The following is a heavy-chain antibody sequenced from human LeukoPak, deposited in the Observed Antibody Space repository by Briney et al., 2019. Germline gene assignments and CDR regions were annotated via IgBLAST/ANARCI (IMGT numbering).Heavy chain of an antibody. J-gene: IGHJ1*01. D-gene: IGHD6-13*01. V-gene: IGHV3-23*01. CDR2: ISGSGGST. CDR1: GFTFSSYA. CDR3: AKGRQQLGYNFQH. Sequence: GGSLRLSCAASGFTFSSYAMSWVRQAPGKGLEWVSAISGSGGSTYYADSVKGWFTISRDNSKNTLYLQMNSLRAEDTAVYYCAKGRQQLGYNFQHWGQGTLVTVSS.